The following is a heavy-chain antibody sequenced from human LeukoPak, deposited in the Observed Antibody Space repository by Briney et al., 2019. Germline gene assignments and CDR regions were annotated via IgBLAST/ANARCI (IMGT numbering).Heavy chain of an antibody. CDR1: GFTFSSYG. J-gene: IGHJ4*02. V-gene: IGHV3-33*06. Sequence: GRSLRLSCAASGFTFSSYGMHWVRQAPGKGLEWVAVIWYDGSNKCYADSVKGRFTISRDNSKNTLYLQMNSLRAEDTAVYYCAKSLIRLGYSIDYWGQGTLVTVSS. D-gene: IGHD2-15*01. CDR3: AKSLIRLGYSIDY. CDR2: IWYDGSNK.